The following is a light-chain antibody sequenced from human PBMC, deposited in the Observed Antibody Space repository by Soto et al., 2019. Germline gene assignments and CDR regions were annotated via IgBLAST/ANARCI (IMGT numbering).Light chain of an antibody. CDR3: QPYNSLLPIT. CDR1: ESVSSN. V-gene: IGKV3-15*01. Sequence: EVVMTQYQTTLSVSQGERATLSCRASESVSSNLAWYQQRPGQAPRLVIYGASTRATGIPARFSGGGSGTEFTLTISSLQSEDFAVYYCQPYNSLLPITFGQGGLL. J-gene: IGKJ5*01. CDR2: GAS.